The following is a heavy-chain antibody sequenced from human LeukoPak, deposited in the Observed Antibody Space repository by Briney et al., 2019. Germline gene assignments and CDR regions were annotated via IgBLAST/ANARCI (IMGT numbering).Heavy chain of an antibody. CDR1: GGSISSYY. CDR3: AWYISSGLDY. Sequence: PSETLSLTCTVSGGSISSYYWSWIRQSPGKGREWIGYIYYTGSTNYNPSLKSRVTISVDTSKNQFSLKLSYVNAADTAVYYCAWYISSGLDYWGQGTLVTVSS. J-gene: IGHJ4*02. CDR2: IYYTGST. V-gene: IGHV4-59*08. D-gene: IGHD6-6*01.